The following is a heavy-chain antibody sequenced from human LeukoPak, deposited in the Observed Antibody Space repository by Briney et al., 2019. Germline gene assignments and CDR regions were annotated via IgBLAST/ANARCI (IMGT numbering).Heavy chain of an antibody. V-gene: IGHV4-39*01. Sequence: SETLSLTCTVSGGSISSSSYYWGWIRQPPGKGLEGIGSIYYSGSTYYNPSLKSRVTISVDTSKNQFSLKLSSVTAADTAVYYCARHLLGSSWYGRYLDYWGQGTLVTVSS. CDR2: IYYSGST. CDR3: ARHLLGSSWYGRYLDY. D-gene: IGHD6-13*01. J-gene: IGHJ4*02. CDR1: GGSISSSSYY.